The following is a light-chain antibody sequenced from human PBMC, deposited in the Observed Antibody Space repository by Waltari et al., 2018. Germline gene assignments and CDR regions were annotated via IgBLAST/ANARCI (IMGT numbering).Light chain of an antibody. J-gene: IGKJ1*01. CDR3: QQRNNWPPWT. Sequence: EILLPQSPAILSLSPGERATLSCRASRSVNSNLAWYQHKPGHAPRLLIYSASNRATGVPDRFSGSGSGTDFTLTISSLEPEDFAVYYCQQRNNWPPWTFGQGTKVEVK. CDR1: RSVNSN. CDR2: SAS. V-gene: IGKV3-11*01.